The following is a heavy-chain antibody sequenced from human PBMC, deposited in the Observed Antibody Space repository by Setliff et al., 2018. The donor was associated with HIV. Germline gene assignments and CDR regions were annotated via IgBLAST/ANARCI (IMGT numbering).Heavy chain of an antibody. V-gene: IGHV4-61*09. D-gene: IGHD6-6*01. Sequence: TLSLTCTVSGGSISSGGHYWNWIRQPAGRGLEWIGHVYTSGSASYNPPLKSRVTIPIDTSKNQFSLQLSSVTAADTAVYYCARVSYTGSSYIDYWGQGTLVTVSS. CDR3: ARVSYTGSSYIDY. J-gene: IGHJ4*02. CDR2: VYTSGSA. CDR1: GGSISSGGHY.